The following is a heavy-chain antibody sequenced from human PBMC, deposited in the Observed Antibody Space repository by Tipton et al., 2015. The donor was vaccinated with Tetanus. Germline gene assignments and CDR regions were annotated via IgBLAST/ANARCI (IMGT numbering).Heavy chain of an antibody. CDR3: ARVEANYIAAAVQTTL. CDR1: GYTFTSYG. Sequence: QLVQSGAEVKKPGASVKVSCKASGYTFTSYGISWVRQAPGQGLEWMGWISAYNGNTNYAQKLQGRVTMTTDTSTSTAYMELRSLRAYDTAVYYWARVEANYIAAAVQTTLWGQGSLVAVSS. V-gene: IGHV1-18*01. J-gene: IGHJ4*02. D-gene: IGHD6-13*01. CDR2: ISAYNGNT.